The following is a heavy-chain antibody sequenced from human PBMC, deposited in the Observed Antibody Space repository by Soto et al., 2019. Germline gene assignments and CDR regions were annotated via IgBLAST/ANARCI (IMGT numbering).Heavy chain of an antibody. Sequence: SETRSLTCTVCGGSINRDYWSWIRQPPGKGLEWIGYIYHTGRANHNPSLKSRVTISIDTSKNQFSLKLNSVTAADTAVYYCARYYGSLNVWGKGTTVTVSS. V-gene: IGHV4-59*01. J-gene: IGHJ6*04. CDR1: GGSINRDY. CDR3: ARYYGSLNV. CDR2: IYHTGRA. D-gene: IGHD3-3*01.